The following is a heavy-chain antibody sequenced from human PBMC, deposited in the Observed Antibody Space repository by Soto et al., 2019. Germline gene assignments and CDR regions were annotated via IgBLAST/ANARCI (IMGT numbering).Heavy chain of an antibody. CDR3: ARHRINRGSWYWVDP. CDR2: IYYSGSI. D-gene: IGHD6-13*01. Sequence: SETLSLTCTVSGGSISSSDHYWAWIRQPPGRGLEWLATIYYSGSIYYSPSLKSRATISVDTSKNQISLNLTSVTAADTALYYCARHRINRGSWYWVDPWGQGTLVTVSS. CDR1: GGSISSSDHY. V-gene: IGHV4-39*01. J-gene: IGHJ5*02.